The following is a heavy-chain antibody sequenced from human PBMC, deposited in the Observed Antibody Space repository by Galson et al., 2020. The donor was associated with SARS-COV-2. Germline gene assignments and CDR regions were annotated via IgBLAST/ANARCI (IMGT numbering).Heavy chain of an antibody. CDR3: ARFDIVATSFDY. V-gene: IGHV1-18*01. D-gene: IGHD5-12*01. J-gene: IGHJ4*02. CDR1: GYTFTSYG. Sequence: ASVKVSCKASGYTFTSYGISWVRQAPGQGLEWMGWISAYNGNTNYAQKLQGRVTMTTDTSTSTAYMELRSLGSDDTAVYYCARFDIVATSFDYWGQGTLVTVSS. CDR2: ISAYNGNT.